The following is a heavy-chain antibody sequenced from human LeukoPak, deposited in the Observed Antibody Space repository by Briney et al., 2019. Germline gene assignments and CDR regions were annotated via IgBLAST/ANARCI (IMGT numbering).Heavy chain of an antibody. D-gene: IGHD2-2*01. J-gene: IGHJ4*02. V-gene: IGHV3-73*01. Sequence: GGSLRLSCVASGFTFSGSAMHWVRQASGKGLEWVGRIRSKANSYATAYAASVKGRFTISRDDSRNTAYLQMNSLKTEDTAVYYCAREDSAAGIDYWGQGTLVTVSS. CDR1: GFTFSGSA. CDR2: IRSKANSYAT. CDR3: AREDSAAGIDY.